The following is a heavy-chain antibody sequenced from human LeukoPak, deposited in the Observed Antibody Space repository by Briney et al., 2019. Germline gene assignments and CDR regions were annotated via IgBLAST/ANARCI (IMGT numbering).Heavy chain of an antibody. V-gene: IGHV3-30*01. CDR3: ARDGDYDFWSGYSHYYYYYMDV. Sequence: GRSLRLSCAASGFTFSSYAMHWVRQAPGKGLEWVAVISYDGSNKYYADSVKGRFTISRDNSKNTLYLQMNSLRAEDTAVYYCARDGDYDFWSGYSHYYYYYMDVWGKGTTVTVSS. CDR1: GFTFSSYA. D-gene: IGHD3-3*01. J-gene: IGHJ6*03. CDR2: ISYDGSNK.